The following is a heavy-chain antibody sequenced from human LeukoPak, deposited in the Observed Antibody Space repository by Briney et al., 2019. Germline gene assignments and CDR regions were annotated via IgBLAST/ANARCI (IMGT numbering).Heavy chain of an antibody. CDR2: ISGGYTT. Sequence: PGGSLRLSCAAPGFTFSTYAMSWVRQAPGKGLEWVSAISGGYTTYYADSVKGRFTISRDNSKNTLYLQMNSLRAEDTAVYYCARASSGGSGWDPDYWGQGTLVTVSS. V-gene: IGHV3-23*01. CDR3: ARASSGGSGWDPDY. D-gene: IGHD6-19*01. CDR1: GFTFSTYA. J-gene: IGHJ4*02.